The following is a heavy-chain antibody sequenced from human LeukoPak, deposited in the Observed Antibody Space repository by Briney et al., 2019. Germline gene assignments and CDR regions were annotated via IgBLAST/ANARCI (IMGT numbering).Heavy chain of an antibody. J-gene: IGHJ3*02. Sequence: SETLSLTCTVSGGSISSGSYYWSWIRQPAGKGLEWIGRIYTSGSTNYNPSLKRRVTISVDTSKNQFSLKLSSVTAADTAVYYCARGLLILRFLAPDAFDIWGQGTMVTVSS. D-gene: IGHD3-3*01. V-gene: IGHV4-61*02. CDR3: ARGLLILRFLAPDAFDI. CDR2: IYTSGST. CDR1: GGSISSGSYY.